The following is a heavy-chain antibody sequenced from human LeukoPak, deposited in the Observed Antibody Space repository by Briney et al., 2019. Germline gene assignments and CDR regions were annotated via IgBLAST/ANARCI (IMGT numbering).Heavy chain of an antibody. CDR1: GFTFSSYE. D-gene: IGHD6-13*01. Sequence: GGSLRLSCAASGFTFSSYEMNWVRQAPGKGLEWVSYISSSGSTIYYADSVKGRFTISRDNAKNSLYLQMNSLRAEDTAVYYCARDSSTLNWFDPWGQGTLVTVSS. J-gene: IGHJ5*02. CDR2: ISSSGSTI. CDR3: ARDSSTLNWFDP. V-gene: IGHV3-48*03.